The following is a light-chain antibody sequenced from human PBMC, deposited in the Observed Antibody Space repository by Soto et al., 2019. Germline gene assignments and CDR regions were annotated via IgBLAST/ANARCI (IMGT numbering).Light chain of an antibody. CDR1: QSVSSY. CDR2: DAS. Sequence: EIVLTQSPATLSLSPGERATLSCMASQSVSSYLAWYQQKPGQAPRLLIYDASNRATGIPARFSGSGSGTDFTLTISSLEPEDFAGYYCQQRSNGPQYTCGQGTKLEIK. V-gene: IGKV3-11*01. CDR3: QQRSNGPQYT. J-gene: IGKJ2*01.